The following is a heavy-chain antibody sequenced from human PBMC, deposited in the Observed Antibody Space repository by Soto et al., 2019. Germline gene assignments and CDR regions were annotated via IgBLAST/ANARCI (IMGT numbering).Heavy chain of an antibody. CDR1: GYTLTELS. J-gene: IGHJ4*02. V-gene: IGHV1-24*01. CDR3: ATDIYGDYYFDY. CDR2: FDPEDGET. D-gene: IGHD4-17*01. Sequence: SVKGYCKVSGYTLTELSMHCLRQAPGKGLEWMGGFDPEDGETIYAQKFQGRVTMTEDTSTDTAYMELSSLRSEDTAVYYCATDIYGDYYFDYWGQGTLVTVSS.